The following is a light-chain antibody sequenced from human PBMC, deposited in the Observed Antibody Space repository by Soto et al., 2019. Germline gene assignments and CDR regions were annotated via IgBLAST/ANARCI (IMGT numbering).Light chain of an antibody. V-gene: IGKV3D-15*01. CDR2: GAS. CDR3: QQYHNWPPLT. Sequence: EIVMTQSPATLSVSPGERATLSCRASRTVSSNLAWYQQKPGQAPRLLVYGASTRATGIPARFSGSGSGTDFTLTISSLQSEDFAVYCCQQYHNWPPLTFGGGTKVEIK. CDR1: RTVSSN. J-gene: IGKJ4*01.